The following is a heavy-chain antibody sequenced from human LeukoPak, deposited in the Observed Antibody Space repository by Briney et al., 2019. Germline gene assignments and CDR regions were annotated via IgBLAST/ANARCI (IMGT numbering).Heavy chain of an antibody. D-gene: IGHD6-19*01. V-gene: IGHV3-30*18. J-gene: IGHJ4*02. Sequence: GGSLRLSCAASGFTFSSYGMHWVRQAPGKGLEWVAVISYDGSNKCYADSVKGRFTISRDNSKNTLYLQMNSLRAEDTAVYYCAKDGGIAVAGTFDYWGQGTLVTVSS. CDR3: AKDGGIAVAGTFDY. CDR2: ISYDGSNK. CDR1: GFTFSSYG.